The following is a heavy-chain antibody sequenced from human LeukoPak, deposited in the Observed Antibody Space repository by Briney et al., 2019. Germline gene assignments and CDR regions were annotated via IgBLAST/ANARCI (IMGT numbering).Heavy chain of an antibody. J-gene: IGHJ1*01. CDR2: ISSSSSTI. CDR3: ASVNGDGAEYFRH. V-gene: IGHV3-48*04. Sequence: PGGSLRLSCAVSGFTFSSYSMNWVRQAPGKGLEWVSYISSSSSTIYYADSVKGRFTISRDNAKNSLYLQMNSLRAEDTAVYYCASVNGDGAEYFRHWGQGTLVTVSS. CDR1: GFTFSSYS. D-gene: IGHD2-21*01.